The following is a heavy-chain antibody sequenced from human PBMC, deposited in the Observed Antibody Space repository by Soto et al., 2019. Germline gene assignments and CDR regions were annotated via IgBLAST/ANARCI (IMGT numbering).Heavy chain of an antibody. CDR3: ARDLSYGLCDY. CDR2: ISAHNGNT. Sequence: QVQLVQAGDGVKKPGASVTVSCKSSGYTFTSYGISWVRQAPGQGLEWMGWISAHNGNTKYAQKLQGRVTMTTDTSTITAYMELRSLRSDDTAVYYCARDLSYGLCDYWGQGTLVTVSS. CDR1: GYTFTSYG. D-gene: IGHD5-18*01. V-gene: IGHV1-18*01. J-gene: IGHJ4*02.